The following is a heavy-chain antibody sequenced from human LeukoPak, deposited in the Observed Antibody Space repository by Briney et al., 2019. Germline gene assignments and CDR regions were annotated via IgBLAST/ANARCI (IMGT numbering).Heavy chain of an antibody. V-gene: IGHV3-30*18. D-gene: IGHD2-2*01. CDR1: GFTFSSYG. J-gene: IGHJ4*02. Sequence: PGGSLRLSCAASGFTFSSYGMHWVRQAPGKGLEWVAVISYDGSNKYYADSVKGRFTISRDNSKNTLYLQMNSLRAEDTAVYYCAKGVPAAIDYWGQGTLVTVSS. CDR3: AKGVPAAIDY. CDR2: ISYDGSNK.